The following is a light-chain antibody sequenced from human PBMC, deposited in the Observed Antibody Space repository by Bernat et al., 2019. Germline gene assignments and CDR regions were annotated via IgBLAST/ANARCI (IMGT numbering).Light chain of an antibody. J-gene: IGKJ5*01. CDR1: QSISSY. V-gene: IGKV1-39*01. CDR3: QQGYSTPIT. Sequence: DIQMTQSPSSLSASVGDRVTITCRASQSISSYLNWYQQKPGKAPKRRIYAASSLQSGVPSRFSGSGSGTDFTFTISSLQPEDFATYYGQQGYSTPITFRQGTRLGIK. CDR2: AAS.